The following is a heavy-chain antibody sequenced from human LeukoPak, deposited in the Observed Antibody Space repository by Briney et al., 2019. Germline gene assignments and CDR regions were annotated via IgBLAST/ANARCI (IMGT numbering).Heavy chain of an antibody. Sequence: GGSLRLSCAASGFTFSSYAMSWVRQAPGKGLEWVSGISGSGASTYYVDSVKGRFTISRDNSKNTLYLQMNSLRAEDTAVYYCAKDLISTAGAGYYHYYGMDVWGQGTTVTVSS. J-gene: IGHJ6*02. D-gene: IGHD6-13*01. CDR2: ISGSGAST. CDR3: AKDLISTAGAGYYHYYGMDV. V-gene: IGHV3-23*01. CDR1: GFTFSSYA.